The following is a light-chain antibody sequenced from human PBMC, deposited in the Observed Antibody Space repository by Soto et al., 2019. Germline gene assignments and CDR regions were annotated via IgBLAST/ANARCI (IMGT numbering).Light chain of an antibody. CDR3: QLYYNSWT. Sequence: IVLTHSPDSLSVSLGSRATINFKSSQNNKNYLAWYQQKAGQPPKLLIDWASTRASGVPDRFSGSGSGTDFTLTISSLQAEDVAVYYCQLYYNSWTFGQGTKVDIK. CDR1: QNNKNY. CDR2: WAS. V-gene: IGKV4-1*01. J-gene: IGKJ1*01.